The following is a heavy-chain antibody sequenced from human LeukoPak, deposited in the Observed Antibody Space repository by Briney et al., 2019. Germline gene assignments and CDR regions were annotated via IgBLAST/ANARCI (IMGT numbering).Heavy chain of an antibody. V-gene: IGHV5-51*01. D-gene: IGHD2-2*01. CDR1: GYSFTSYW. CDR3: ARLKDCSSTSCYFGWFDP. Sequence: GESLKISCKGSGYSFTSYWIGWVRQMPGKGLEWMGIIYPGDSDTRYSPSFQGQVTISADKSISTAYLQWSSLKASDTAMYYCARLKDCSSTSCYFGWFDPWGQGTLVTVCS. J-gene: IGHJ5*02. CDR2: IYPGDSDT.